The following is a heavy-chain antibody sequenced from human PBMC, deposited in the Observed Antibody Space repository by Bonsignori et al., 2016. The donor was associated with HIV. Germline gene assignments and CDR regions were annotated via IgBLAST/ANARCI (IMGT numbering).Heavy chain of an antibody. D-gene: IGHD5-18*01. J-gene: IGHJ3*02. Sequence: VRQAPGKGLEWVSVIYSGGSTYYADSVKGRFTISRDNSKNTLYLQMNSLRAEDTAVYYCARGPGRMYSYGGAFDIWGQGTMVTVSS. V-gene: IGHV3-53*01. CDR2: IYSGGST. CDR3: ARGPGRMYSYGGAFDI.